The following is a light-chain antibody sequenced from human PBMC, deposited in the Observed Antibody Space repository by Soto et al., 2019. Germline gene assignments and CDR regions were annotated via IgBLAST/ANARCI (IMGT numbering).Light chain of an antibody. CDR1: SSNIGAGYD. CDR3: QSYDSSLSGSV. Sequence: QAVVTQPPSVSGAPGQRVTISCTGSSSNIGAGYDVHWYQRIPGTAPKLLIYAISNRPSGVPDRFSGSKSGTSASLDITGLQAADEADYYCQSYDSSLSGSVFGGGTKLTVL. V-gene: IGLV1-40*01. J-gene: IGLJ2*01. CDR2: AIS.